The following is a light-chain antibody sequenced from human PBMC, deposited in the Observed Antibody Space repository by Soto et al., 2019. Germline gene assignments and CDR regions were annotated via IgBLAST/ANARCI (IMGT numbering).Light chain of an antibody. CDR1: TGTVTSGLY. J-gene: IGLJ2*01. CDR3: LLAYGGGNV. V-gene: IGLV7-46*01. CDR2: DTC. Sequence: QAVVTQESSLTVSPGGTVTLTCGSSTGTVTSGLYPYWFQQKPGQAPKTLIYDTCNKHSWTPARFSGSLLGGKAALTLSGAQPEDEAEYYCLLAYGGGNVFGGGTKLTVL.